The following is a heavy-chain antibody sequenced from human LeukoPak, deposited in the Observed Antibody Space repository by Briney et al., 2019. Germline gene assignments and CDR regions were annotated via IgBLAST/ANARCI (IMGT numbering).Heavy chain of an antibody. CDR1: GFTFSSYR. Sequence: PGRSLRLSCAASGFTFSSYRMHWVRQAPGKGLEWEAVISYDGSNKYYADSVKGRFTISRDNSKNTLYLQMNSLRAEDTAVYYCAKSGDPQYYFDYWGQGTLVTVSS. CDR3: AKSGDPQYYFDY. CDR2: ISYDGSNK. J-gene: IGHJ4*02. V-gene: IGHV3-30*18. D-gene: IGHD2-21*02.